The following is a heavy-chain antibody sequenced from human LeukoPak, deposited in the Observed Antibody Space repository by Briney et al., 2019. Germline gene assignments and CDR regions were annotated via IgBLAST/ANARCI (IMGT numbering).Heavy chain of an antibody. D-gene: IGHD3-10*01. V-gene: IGHV3-53*01. J-gene: IGHJ6*02. CDR1: GFTVSRNY. Sequence: GGSLRLSCAASGFTVSRNYMSWVRQAPGKGPEWVSDIYSGGSTYYADSVKGRFTISRDNSKNTLYLQMNSLRAEDTAVYYCAREDYYGSGSYGMDVWGQGTTVTVSS. CDR2: IYSGGST. CDR3: AREDYYGSGSYGMDV.